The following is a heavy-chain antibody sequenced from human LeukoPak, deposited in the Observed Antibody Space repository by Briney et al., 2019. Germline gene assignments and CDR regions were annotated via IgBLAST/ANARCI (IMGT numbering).Heavy chain of an antibody. CDR1: GGSISSSSYY. CDR2: IYYSGST. D-gene: IGHD4-17*01. CDR3: ARKFGDSNSRNFDY. V-gene: IGHV4-39*01. Sequence: SETLSLTCTVSGGSISSSSYYWGWIRQPPGKGLEWIGSIYYSGSTYYNPSLKSRVTISVDTSKNQFSLKLSSVTAADTAVYYCARKFGDSNSRNFDYWGQGTLVTVSS. J-gene: IGHJ4*02.